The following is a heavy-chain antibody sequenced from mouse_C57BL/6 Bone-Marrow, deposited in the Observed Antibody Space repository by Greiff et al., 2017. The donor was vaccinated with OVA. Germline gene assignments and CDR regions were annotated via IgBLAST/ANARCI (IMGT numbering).Heavy chain of an antibody. CDR1: GFTFSDYG. D-gene: IGHD2-5*01. J-gene: IGHJ1*03. CDR2: ISNLAYSI. CDR3: ARQKRGYSNYWYFDV. Sequence: EVKLMESGGGLVQPGGSLKLSCAASGFTFSDYGMAWVRQAPRKGPEWVAFISNLAYSIYYADTVTGRFTISRENAKNTLYLEMSSLRSEDTAMYYCARQKRGYSNYWYFDVWGTGTTVTVSS. V-gene: IGHV5-15*01.